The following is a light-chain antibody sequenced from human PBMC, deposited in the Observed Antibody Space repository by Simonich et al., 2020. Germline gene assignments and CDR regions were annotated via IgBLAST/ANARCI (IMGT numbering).Light chain of an antibody. Sequence: SYVLTQPPSVSVAPGKTARITCGGNNIGSKSVHWYQQKPGQAPVLVVYDDSDRPSGSPELFSGSNSGNTATLTISRVEAGDEADYYCQVWDSSSDHWVFGGGTKLTVL. V-gene: IGLV3-21*03. CDR3: QVWDSSSDHWV. CDR2: DDS. CDR1: NIGSKS. J-gene: IGLJ3*02.